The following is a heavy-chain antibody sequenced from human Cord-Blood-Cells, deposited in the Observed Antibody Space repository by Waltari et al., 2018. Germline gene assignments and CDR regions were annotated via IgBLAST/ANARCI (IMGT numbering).Heavy chain of an antibody. CDR3: ARLGRSNYYYGMDV. V-gene: IGHV3-21*01. J-gene: IGHJ6*02. CDR2: ISSSSSYI. CDR1: GFTFSSYS. Sequence: EVQLVESGGGLVKPGGSLRLSCAASGFTFSSYSMNWVRQAPGKGLEWVSSISSSSSYIYYADSVKGRFTISRDNAKNSLYLQMNSLRAEDTAVYYCARLGRSNYYYGMDVWGQGTTVTVSS.